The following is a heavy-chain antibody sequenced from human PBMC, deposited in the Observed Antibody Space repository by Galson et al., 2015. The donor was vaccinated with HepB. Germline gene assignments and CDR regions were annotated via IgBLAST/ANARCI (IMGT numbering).Heavy chain of an antibody. Sequence: SVKVSCKASGYTFTNYAMHWVRQAPGQRLEWMGWINAGNGNTKYSQKFQGRVTITRDTSASTTYMELSSLRSEDTAVYYCARDVCPTRTYYDILTGHYRGGRGGCYYYHMDVWGKGTTVTVSS. J-gene: IGHJ6*03. V-gene: IGHV1-3*01. CDR1: GYTFTNYA. CDR2: INAGNGNT. D-gene: IGHD3-9*01. CDR3: ARDVCPTRTYYDILTGHYRGGRGGCYYYHMDV.